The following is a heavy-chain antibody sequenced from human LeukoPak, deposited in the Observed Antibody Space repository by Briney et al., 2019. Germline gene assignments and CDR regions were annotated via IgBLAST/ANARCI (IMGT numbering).Heavy chain of an antibody. V-gene: IGHV3-7*01. D-gene: IGHD3-3*01. CDR3: ARDRVRYYDFWSGYKEFAFDI. CDR1: GFTFSSYW. Sequence: GGSLRLSCAASGFTFSSYWMSWVRQAPGKGREWVANIKQDGSEKYYVDSVKGRFTISRDNAKNSLYLQMNSLRAEDTAVYYCARDRVRYYDFWSGYKEFAFDIWGQGTMVTVSS. J-gene: IGHJ3*02. CDR2: IKQDGSEK.